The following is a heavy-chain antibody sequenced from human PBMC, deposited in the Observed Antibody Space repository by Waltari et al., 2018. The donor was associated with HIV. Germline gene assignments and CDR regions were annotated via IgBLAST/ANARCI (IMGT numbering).Heavy chain of an antibody. Sequence: HVHLVEYGGAVVQSGKSLRLSCAASGFNFSNYAMHWVRQGPGEGLEWLSVIWADGSHESYADFAKGRFTISRDDSYNTLFLYLSGLRADDTAVYYCARDQHSATNYYGLDVWGQGTTVTVS. CDR3: ARDQHSATNYYGLDV. V-gene: IGHV3-33*02. CDR2: IWADGSHE. D-gene: IGHD3-10*01. CDR1: GFNFSNYA. J-gene: IGHJ6*02.